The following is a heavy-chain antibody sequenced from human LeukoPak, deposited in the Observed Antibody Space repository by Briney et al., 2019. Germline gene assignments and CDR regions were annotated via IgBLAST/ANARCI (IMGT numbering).Heavy chain of an antibody. CDR3: ARVGPLATRSAGHYYFDL. V-gene: IGHV3-23*01. CDR1: GFTFSNYA. CDR2: VSGKGDAT. J-gene: IGHJ2*01. D-gene: IGHD3-10*01. Sequence: GGSLRLSCAASGFTFSNYAMSWVRRAPGKGLEWFSTVSGKGDATAHADSVKGRFTISRDNAKNTLSLLMNILRAEHTAVYYCARVGPLATRSAGHYYFDLWGRGTLVTVSS.